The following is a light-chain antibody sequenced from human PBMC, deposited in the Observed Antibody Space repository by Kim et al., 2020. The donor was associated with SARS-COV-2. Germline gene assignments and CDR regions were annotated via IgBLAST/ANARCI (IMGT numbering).Light chain of an antibody. CDR3: QHYDDVPYT. CDR1: QDISNY. J-gene: IGKJ2*01. V-gene: IGKV1-33*01. Sequence: DIQMTQSPTFLSTSVGDRVTITCQASQDISNYLNWFQQKPGKPPKLLIYEASNLQTGVPSRFSGSGSGAHFTLTISSLNPEDIGTYYCQHYDDVPYTLGQGTKLDI. CDR2: EAS.